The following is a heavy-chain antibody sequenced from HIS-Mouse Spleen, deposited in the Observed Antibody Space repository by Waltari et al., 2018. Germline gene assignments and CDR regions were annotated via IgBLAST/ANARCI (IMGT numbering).Heavy chain of an antibody. CDR2: IYYSGST. V-gene: IGHV4-39*07. CDR1: GGSISSSIHY. CDR3: AREIPYSSSWYDWYFDL. J-gene: IGHJ2*01. D-gene: IGHD6-13*01. Sequence: QLQLQESGPGLVKPSEARSPTCTVSGGSISSSIHYWGWIRQPPGKGLEWIGSIYYSGSTYYNPSLKSRVTISVDTSKNQFSLKLSSVTAADTAVYYCAREIPYSSSWYDWYFDLWGRGTLVTVSS.